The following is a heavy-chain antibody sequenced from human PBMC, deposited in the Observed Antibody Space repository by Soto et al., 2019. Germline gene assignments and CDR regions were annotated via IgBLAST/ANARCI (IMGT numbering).Heavy chain of an antibody. J-gene: IGHJ4*02. D-gene: IGHD6-13*01. CDR3: ARGGHNSSWYRLEAYFFDY. Sequence: QVQLVESGGGVVQPGRSLRLSCEASGFTFKSYGMHWVRQAPGKGLEWVAVVWYDGTNKKYADSVKGRFNIYRDNSKNTLYLQMDSLRAEDTGIYYCARGGHNSSWYRLEAYFFDYWGQGSLVTVSS. CDR1: GFTFKSYG. CDR2: VWYDGTNK. V-gene: IGHV3-33*01.